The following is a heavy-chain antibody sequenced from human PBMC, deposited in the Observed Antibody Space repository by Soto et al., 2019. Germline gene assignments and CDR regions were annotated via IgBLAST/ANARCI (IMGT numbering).Heavy chain of an antibody. CDR3: GRDAPADSGSSWFDP. D-gene: IGHD6-6*01. Sequence: QVQLVESGGGVVQPGGFLRLSCAASGFTFSSYGMHWVRQAPDKGLEWVAGISYDGSKEYYADFVEGRFPIYRDNSMDALYVHMSGLRPGDTAVYDCGRDAPADSGSSWFDPWGLGTLVIVSS. CDR1: GFTFSSYG. CDR2: ISYDGSKE. J-gene: IGHJ5*02. V-gene: IGHV3-30*03.